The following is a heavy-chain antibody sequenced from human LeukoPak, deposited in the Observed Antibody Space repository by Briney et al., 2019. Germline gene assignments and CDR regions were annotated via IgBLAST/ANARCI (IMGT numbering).Heavy chain of an antibody. V-gene: IGHV3-21*01. CDR3: AKDLISPRSVGSSEKLDY. CDR1: GFSFSDYT. J-gene: IGHJ4*02. Sequence: GGSLRLSCAASGFSFSDYTINWVRQAPGKGLEWVSSISGSSYYIYYADSVKGRFTISRDNSKNTLYLEMNSLRPEDTAIYYCAKDLISPRSVGSSEKLDYWGQGTLVTVSS. D-gene: IGHD3-10*01. CDR2: ISGSSYYI.